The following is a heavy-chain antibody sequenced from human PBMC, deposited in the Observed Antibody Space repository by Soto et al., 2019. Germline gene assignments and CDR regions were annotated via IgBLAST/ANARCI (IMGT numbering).Heavy chain of an antibody. V-gene: IGHV4-30-2*01. CDR2: IYHSGST. D-gene: IGHD3-10*01. J-gene: IGHJ3*02. CDR3: AGTGRLSTQPRLGAFDI. Sequence: QLQLQESGSGLVKPSQTLSLTCAVSGGSISSGGYSWSWIRQPPGKGLEWIGYIYHSGSTYYNPSLKSRVTTSVDRSKNQFSLKLSSVTAADTAVYYCAGTGRLSTQPRLGAFDIWGQGTMVTVSS. CDR1: GGSISSGGYS.